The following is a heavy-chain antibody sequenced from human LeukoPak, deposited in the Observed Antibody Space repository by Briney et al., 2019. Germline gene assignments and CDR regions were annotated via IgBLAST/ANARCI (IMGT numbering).Heavy chain of an antibody. D-gene: IGHD3-10*01. CDR3: AKDRSSTGHLFDV. CDR2: ISWNSDYI. CDR1: GFNLDDVA. J-gene: IGHJ3*01. Sequence: GGSLRLSCAASGFNLDDVAMHWVRRPPGKGLEWVSGISWNSDYIAYADSAKGRFTISRDNAKNSVYLEMNSLRTEDTAFYYCAKDRSSTGHLFDVWGQGTMVTVSS. V-gene: IGHV3-9*01.